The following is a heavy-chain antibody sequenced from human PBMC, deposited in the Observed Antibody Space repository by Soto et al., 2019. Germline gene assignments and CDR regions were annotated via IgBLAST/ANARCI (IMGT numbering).Heavy chain of an antibody. CDR1: GFTFSSYA. CDR2: INGGGASA. J-gene: IGHJ4*02. V-gene: IGHV3-23*01. D-gene: IGHD6-19*01. Sequence: GGSLRLSWSASGFTFSSYAMAWVRQAPGKGLEWVSIINGGGASAYYADSVKGRFTISRNNSKNTLYLQMNSLRVEDTARYYCAKEREYGWYYFDFWGQGILVTVSS. CDR3: AKEREYGWYYFDF.